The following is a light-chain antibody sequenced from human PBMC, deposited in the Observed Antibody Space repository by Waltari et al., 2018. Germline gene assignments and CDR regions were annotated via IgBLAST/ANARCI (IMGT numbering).Light chain of an antibody. CDR2: EVS. J-gene: IGLJ1*01. CDR1: DSDVGDYDF. V-gene: IGLV2-14*01. Sequence: QPASVSDSPGQSITISCSGTDSDVGDYDFVSWYQQHPGKAPHLIIYEVSNRPSGISKRFSASKSGNTASLTISGLQAEDEADYYCSSYTTSSAPGVFGTGTRVTVL. CDR3: SSYTTSSAPGV.